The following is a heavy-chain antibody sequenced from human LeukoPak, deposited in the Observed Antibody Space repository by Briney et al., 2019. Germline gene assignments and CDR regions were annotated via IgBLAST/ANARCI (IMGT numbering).Heavy chain of an antibody. D-gene: IGHD2-15*01. V-gene: IGHV3-53*01. CDR3: ARFPWAHCSEC. CDR2: IYSGGNT. CDR1: GFTVSNNY. J-gene: IGHJ3*01. Sequence: GGSLRLSCAASGFTVSNNYMSWVRQAPGKGLEWVSVIYSGGNTYYTDSVKGRFAISRDNSKNTVFLQMSSLRAEDTAVYYCARFPWAHCSECWGQGTMVTVSS.